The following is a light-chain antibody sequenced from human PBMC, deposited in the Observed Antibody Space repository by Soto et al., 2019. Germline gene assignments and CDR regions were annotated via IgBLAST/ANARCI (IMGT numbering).Light chain of an antibody. CDR3: MSFTLSVAWL. CDR1: SNDVGGSNH. Sequence: QSVLTQPASVSGSPGQSITISCSGTSNDVGGSNHVSWYQQHPGKAPKLLLYEVAVWPSGVSNRFPGSKSGNTASLTISGLQTEDEADYYCMSFTLSVAWLFGGGTKLTVL. CDR2: EVA. V-gene: IGLV2-14*01. J-gene: IGLJ2*01.